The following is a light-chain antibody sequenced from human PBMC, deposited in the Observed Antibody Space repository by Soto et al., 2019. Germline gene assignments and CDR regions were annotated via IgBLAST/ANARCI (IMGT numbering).Light chain of an antibody. V-gene: IGKV3-20*01. CDR2: ASS. J-gene: IGKJ5*01. Sequence: ILLTQSPGTLSLYPGERATLSCKTSQTSGSNFLAWYQHKPGQAPRLLIYASSNRATGIPDRFSGSASGPDFTLTINRLEPEDCAVYYCQLYGISPPFGQGTRLEIK. CDR1: QTSGSNF. CDR3: QLYGISPP.